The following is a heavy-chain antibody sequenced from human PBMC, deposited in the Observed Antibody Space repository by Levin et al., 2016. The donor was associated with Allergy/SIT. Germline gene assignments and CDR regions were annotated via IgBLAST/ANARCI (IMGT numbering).Heavy chain of an antibody. J-gene: IGHJ4*02. CDR3: ARGMSGTIDY. V-gene: IGHV3-33*01. CDR2: IWYDGSNK. D-gene: IGHD3-10*01. Sequence: WIRQPPGKGLEWVAVIWYDGSNKYYADSVKGRFTISRDNSKNTLYLQMNSLRAEDTAVYYCARGMSGTIDYWGQGTLVTVSS.